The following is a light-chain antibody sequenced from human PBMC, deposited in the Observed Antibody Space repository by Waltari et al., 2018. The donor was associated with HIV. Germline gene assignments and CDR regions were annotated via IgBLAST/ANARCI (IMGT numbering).Light chain of an antibody. J-gene: IGKJ1*01. V-gene: IGKV1-5*03. CDR2: KAS. Sequence: DIQLTQSPGTLSASIRDTVTITCRASQDISIWLAWYQQKLGKPPKLLISKASHLESGVPSRFSGSGSATEFTLTITTLQPSDFATYYCQQYNNYSRTFGQGTNVEI. CDR3: QQYNNYSRT. CDR1: QDISIW.